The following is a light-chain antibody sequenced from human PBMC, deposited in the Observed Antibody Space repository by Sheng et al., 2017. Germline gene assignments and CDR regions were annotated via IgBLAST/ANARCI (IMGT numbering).Light chain of an antibody. Sequence: SVLTQSPGTLSLSPGERATLSCRASRTVDSAHLAWYQHKSGQAPRLLMYGTSNRATGIPDRFSGSRSGTDFTLTITRLEPEDFAVYYCQQCATYPLYSFGQGTKVEI. CDR3: QQCATYPLYS. CDR1: RTVDSAH. CDR2: GTS. V-gene: IGKV3-20*01. J-gene: IGKJ2*01.